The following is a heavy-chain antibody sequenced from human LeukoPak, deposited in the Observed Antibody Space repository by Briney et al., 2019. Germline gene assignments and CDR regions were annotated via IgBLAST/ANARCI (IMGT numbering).Heavy chain of an antibody. D-gene: IGHD3-22*01. CDR3: ARDYYGSSGYYPPAPDY. CDR1: GYTFTGYY. V-gene: IGHV1-2*02. J-gene: IGHJ4*02. Sequence: GASVKVSCKASGYTFTGYYMHWVRQAPGQGLEWMGWINPNSGGTNYAQKFQGRVTMTRDTSISTAYMELSRLRSDDTAAYYCARDYYGSSGYYPPAPDYWGQGTLVTVSS. CDR2: INPNSGGT.